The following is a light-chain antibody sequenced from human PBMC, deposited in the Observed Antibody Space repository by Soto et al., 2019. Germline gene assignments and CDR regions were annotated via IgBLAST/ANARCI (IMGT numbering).Light chain of an antibody. J-gene: IGKJ1*01. CDR3: QQYGSSPET. CDR2: SAS. V-gene: IGKV3-20*01. Sequence: EILMTQSPATLSVPPGERATLSCTASQSVTSSYLAWYQQKPGQAPWLLIYSASIWESGLPYRFSGSGSGTDFTLTISRLEPDDFAVYYCQQYGSSPETFGQGTKVDIK. CDR1: QSVTSSY.